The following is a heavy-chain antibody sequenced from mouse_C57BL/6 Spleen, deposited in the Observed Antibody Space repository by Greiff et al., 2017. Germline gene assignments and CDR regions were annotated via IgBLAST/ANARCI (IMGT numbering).Heavy chain of an antibody. CDR1: GFTFSDYG. CDR3: ARPYSNY. CDR2: ISTGSSTI. V-gene: IGHV5-17*01. J-gene: IGHJ4*01. Sequence: DVQLQESGGGLVKPGGSLKISCAASGFTFSDYGMHWVRQAPEKGLEWVAYISTGSSTINYADTVKGRFTISRDNAKITLFLQLTSLRSEDASMYYCARPYSNYGGQGTSVTVSS. D-gene: IGHD2-5*01.